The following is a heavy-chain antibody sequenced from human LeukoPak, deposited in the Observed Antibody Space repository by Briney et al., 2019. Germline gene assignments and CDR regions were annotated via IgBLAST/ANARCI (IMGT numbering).Heavy chain of an antibody. CDR3: AKVLADYYYDSSGYYQY. CDR2: ISGSGGST. CDR1: GFTFSSYA. Sequence: GGSLRLSCAASGFTFSSYAMSWVRQAPGKGLEWVSAISGSGGSTYYADPVKGRFTISRDNSKNTLYLQMNSLRAEDTAVYYCAKVLADYYYDSSGYYQYWGQGTLVTVSS. J-gene: IGHJ4*02. D-gene: IGHD3-22*01. V-gene: IGHV3-23*01.